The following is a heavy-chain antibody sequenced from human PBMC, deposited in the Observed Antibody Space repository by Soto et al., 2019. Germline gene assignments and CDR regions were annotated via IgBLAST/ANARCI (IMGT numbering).Heavy chain of an antibody. V-gene: IGHV1-2*04. CDR2: INPNSGGT. J-gene: IGHJ6*02. CDR3: ARALSKQQLSHYYYYYGMDV. Sequence: GASVKVSCKASGYTFTGYYMHWVRQAPGQGLEWMGWINPNSGGTNYAQKFQGWVTMTRDTSISTAYMELSRLRSDDTAVYYCARALSKQQLSHYYYYYGMDVWGQGTTVTVSS. D-gene: IGHD6-13*01. CDR1: GYTFTGYY.